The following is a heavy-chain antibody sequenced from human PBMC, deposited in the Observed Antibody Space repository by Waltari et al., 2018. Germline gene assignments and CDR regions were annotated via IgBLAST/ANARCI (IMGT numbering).Heavy chain of an antibody. V-gene: IGHV4-38-2*01. CDR3: VAAKEYYYDGSGDDAFET. J-gene: IGHJ3*02. CDR1: GYSMRSGYD. D-gene: IGHD3-22*01. Sequence: QVQLQESGPGLAKSSETLSLTCDVSGYSMRSGYDWGWIRQPPRKGLEWIASIYQSGSSYYKPSLRSRVTISVDTSRNQFSLEMTSVTATDTATYYCVAAKEYYYDGSGDDAFETWGQGTLVTVSS. CDR2: IYQSGSS.